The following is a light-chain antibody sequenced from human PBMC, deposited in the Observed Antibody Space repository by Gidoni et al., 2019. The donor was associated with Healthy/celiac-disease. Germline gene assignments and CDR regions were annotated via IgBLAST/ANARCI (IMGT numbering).Light chain of an antibody. J-gene: IGLJ2*01. V-gene: IGLV2-14*01. Sequence: QSALTQRASVSGAAGQSIPISCTGTSSDVGGYNYVSWYQQHPCNAPKLMIYEVSHRPSGVSNRFSGSPSGNPASLTISGLQAEDEAAYYCSSYTSSSTLVFGGGTQLTVL. CDR3: SSYTSSSTLV. CDR1: SSDVGGYNY. CDR2: EVS.